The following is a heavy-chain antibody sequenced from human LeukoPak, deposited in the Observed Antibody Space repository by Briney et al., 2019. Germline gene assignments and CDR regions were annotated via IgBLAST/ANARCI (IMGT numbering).Heavy chain of an antibody. V-gene: IGHV1-46*01. Sequence: ASVKVSCKTSGYNFTGYHIHWVRQAPGQGLEWMGIINPSGGSTSYAQKFQGRVTMTRDTSTSTVYMELSSLRSEDTAVYYCARDRYDSSGYLDYWGQGTLVTVSS. J-gene: IGHJ4*02. CDR3: ARDRYDSSGYLDY. CDR1: GYNFTGYH. D-gene: IGHD3-22*01. CDR2: INPSGGST.